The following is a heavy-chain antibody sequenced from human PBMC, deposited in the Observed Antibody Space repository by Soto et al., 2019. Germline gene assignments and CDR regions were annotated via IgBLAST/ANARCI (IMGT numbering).Heavy chain of an antibody. CDR2: ISGSGGST. D-gene: IGHD1-20*01. CDR1: GVTFGSYA. J-gene: IGHJ5*02. V-gene: IGHV3-23*01. Sequence: AWGVTFGSYALSWVRKAPGKGLEWVSAISGSGGSTYYADAVKGRFTISRDNSKNTLYLQMNSLRAEDTAVYYCANDNWNPEGWFDPWGQVTLVTVS. CDR3: ANDNWNPEGWFDP.